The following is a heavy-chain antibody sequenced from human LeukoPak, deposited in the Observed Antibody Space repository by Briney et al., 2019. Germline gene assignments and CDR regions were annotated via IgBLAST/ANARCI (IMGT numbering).Heavy chain of an antibody. Sequence: ASVKVSCKASGYTFTSYDINWVRQATGQGLEWMGWMNPNSGNTGYAQKFQGRVTMTRNTSISTAYMELSSLRSEDTAVYYCARDSIAARPSWFDPWGQGTLVTVSS. D-gene: IGHD6-6*01. V-gene: IGHV1-8*01. CDR2: MNPNSGNT. CDR1: GYTFTSYD. CDR3: ARDSIAARPSWFDP. J-gene: IGHJ5*02.